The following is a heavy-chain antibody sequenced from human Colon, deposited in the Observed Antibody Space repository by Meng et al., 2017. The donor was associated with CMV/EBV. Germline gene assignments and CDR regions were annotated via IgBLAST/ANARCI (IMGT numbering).Heavy chain of an antibody. Sequence: GESLKISCAASGFNVYNYWMHWVRQGQGKGLVWVSRINSEGSRTDYADSVKGRFTISRDSAKNTLYLQMNSLRAEDTAVYYCARVSGASWFDPWGQGTLVTVSS. V-gene: IGHV3-74*01. D-gene: IGHD7-27*01. CDR1: GFNVYNYW. J-gene: IGHJ5*02. CDR2: INSEGSRT. CDR3: ARVSGASWFDP.